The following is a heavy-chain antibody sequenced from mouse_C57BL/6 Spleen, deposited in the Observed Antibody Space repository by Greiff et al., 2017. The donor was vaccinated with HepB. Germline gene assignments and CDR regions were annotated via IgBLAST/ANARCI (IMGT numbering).Heavy chain of an antibody. CDR2: ISSGSSTI. D-gene: IGHD2-4*01. J-gene: IGHJ3*01. V-gene: IGHV5-17*01. CDR3: EENDYVGNWLAY. CDR1: GFTFSDYG. Sequence: EVKVVESGGGLVKPGGSLKLSCAASGFTFSDYGMHWVRQAPEKGLEWVAYISSGSSTIYYADTVKGRFTISRDNAKNTLFLQMTSLRSEDTAMYYCEENDYVGNWLAYWGQGTLVTVSA.